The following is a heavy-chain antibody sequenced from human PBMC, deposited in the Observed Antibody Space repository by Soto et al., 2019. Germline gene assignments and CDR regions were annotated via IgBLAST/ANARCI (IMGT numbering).Heavy chain of an antibody. CDR2: IPYDAINA. D-gene: IGHD6-19*01. V-gene: IGHV3-30*18. Sequence: GGSLRLSCAASGFTFSSYGMHWVRQAPGKGLEWVAVIPYDAINAQYADSVKGRFTISRDNSKTTLYLEMNSLRPEDTAVYYCAKDLGSGWSGGYWFDFWGQGTLVTVSS. CDR3: AKDLGSGWSGGYWFDF. J-gene: IGHJ4*02. CDR1: GFTFSSYG.